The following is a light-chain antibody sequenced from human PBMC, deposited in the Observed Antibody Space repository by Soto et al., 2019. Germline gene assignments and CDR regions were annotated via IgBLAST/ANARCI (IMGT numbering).Light chain of an antibody. CDR3: HQYNNWPPWT. V-gene: IGKV3-15*01. Sequence: EVVMTQSPATLSVSPGERATLSCRASQSVSINLAWYQQKPGQAPRLLIFGAFTRATGIPARFSGSGSGTEFTLTISSLQSEDFAVYYCHQYNNWPPWTFGQGTKVEIK. J-gene: IGKJ1*01. CDR2: GAF. CDR1: QSVSIN.